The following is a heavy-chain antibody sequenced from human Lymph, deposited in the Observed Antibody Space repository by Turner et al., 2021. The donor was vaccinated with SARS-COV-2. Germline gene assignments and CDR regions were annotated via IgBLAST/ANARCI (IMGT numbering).Heavy chain of an antibody. Sequence: EVQLLESGGDLVQPGGSLRLSCAASGFTFSNYAMSWVRQAPGKGLEWVSDISGSGARTYYADSVKSRFTISRDNSKNTLFLQMNSLRADDTAIYYCAKSPLGEDYFAYWGQGTLVTVSS. J-gene: IGHJ4*02. CDR1: GFTFSNYA. CDR3: AKSPLGEDYFAY. D-gene: IGHD3-16*01. V-gene: IGHV3-23*01. CDR2: ISGSGART.